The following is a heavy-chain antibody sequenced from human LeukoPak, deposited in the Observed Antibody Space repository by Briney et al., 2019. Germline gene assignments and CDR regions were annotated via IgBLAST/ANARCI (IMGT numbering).Heavy chain of an antibody. V-gene: IGHV3-48*02. Sequence: GGSLRLSCAASGFTFSSYTMNWVRQAPGTGLEWVSYISSSSSTIYYADSVKGRFTISRDNAKNSLYLQMNSLRDEDTAVYYCARYYCTTSSCLLFDYWGQGTLVTVSS. D-gene: IGHD2-8*01. J-gene: IGHJ4*02. CDR1: GFTFSSYT. CDR2: ISSSSSTI. CDR3: ARYYCTTSSCLLFDY.